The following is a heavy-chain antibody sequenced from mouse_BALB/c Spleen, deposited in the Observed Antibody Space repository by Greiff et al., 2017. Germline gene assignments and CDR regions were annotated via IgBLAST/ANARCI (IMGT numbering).Heavy chain of an antibody. J-gene: IGHJ2*01. D-gene: IGHD1-2*01. CDR3: ARVSPFTTATFDY. Sequence: EVKLMESGPGLVKPSQSLSLTCTVPCSSITSYYAWNWVRQFPGNKLEWMGYISYSGSTSYNPSLKSRISITRDTSKNQFFLQLNSVTTEDTATYYCARVSPFTTATFDYWGQGTTLTVSS. CDR1: CSSITSYYA. V-gene: IGHV3-2*02. CDR2: ISYSGST.